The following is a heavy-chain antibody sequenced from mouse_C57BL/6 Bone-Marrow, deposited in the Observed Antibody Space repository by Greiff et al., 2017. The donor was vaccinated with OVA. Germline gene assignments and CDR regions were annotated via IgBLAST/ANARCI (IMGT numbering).Heavy chain of an antibody. Sequence: VKLVESGAELVRPGASVTLSCKASGYTFTDYEMHWVKQTPVHGLAWIGAIDPETGGTAYNQKFKGKAILTADKSSSTAYMELRSLTSEDSAVYYCTRSCGYYFDYWGQGTTLTVSS. D-gene: IGHD1-2*01. CDR1: GYTFTDYE. CDR3: TRSCGYYFDY. V-gene: IGHV1-15*01. J-gene: IGHJ2*01. CDR2: IDPETGGT.